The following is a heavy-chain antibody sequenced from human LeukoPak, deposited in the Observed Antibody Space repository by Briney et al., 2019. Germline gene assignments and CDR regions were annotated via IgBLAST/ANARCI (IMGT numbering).Heavy chain of an antibody. J-gene: IGHJ6*03. D-gene: IGHD6-19*01. CDR3: AKDSSGWYYYMDV. Sequence: GGSLRLSCAASGLTFINFGMTWVRQAPGKGLEWVSAISGSAVITFYADSVKGRFTISRDNSKNTLYLQMNSLRAEDTAVYYCAKDSSGWYYYMDVWGKGTTVTISS. V-gene: IGHV3-23*01. CDR2: ISGSAVIT. CDR1: GLTFINFG.